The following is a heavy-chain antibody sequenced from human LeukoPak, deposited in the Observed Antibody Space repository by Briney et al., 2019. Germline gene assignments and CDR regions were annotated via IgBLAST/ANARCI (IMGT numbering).Heavy chain of an antibody. CDR1: GFTFSNYA. J-gene: IGHJ4*02. CDR2: ISGSGYST. Sequence: GGSLRLSCAASGFTFSNYAMTWVRQAPGKGLEWVSTISGSGYSTYYADSVKGRFTISRDNSKNTLYLQMNSLRAEDTALYYCAKVGDSWDFDYWGQGTLVTVSS. V-gene: IGHV3-23*01. D-gene: IGHD2-15*01. CDR3: AKVGDSWDFDY.